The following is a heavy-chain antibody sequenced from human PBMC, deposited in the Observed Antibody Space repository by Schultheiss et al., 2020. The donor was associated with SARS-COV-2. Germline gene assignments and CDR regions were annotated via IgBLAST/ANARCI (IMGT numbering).Heavy chain of an antibody. CDR2: ISAYNGNT. CDR3: AREALGYYDSSGQTEYFQH. J-gene: IGHJ1*01. V-gene: IGHV1-18*01. CDR1: GFTFSSYA. Sequence: GGSLRLSCAASGFTFSSYAISWVRQAPGQGLEWMGWISAYNGNTNYAQKLQGRVTMTRDTSITTACMELSRLRSDDTAVYYCAREALGYYDSSGQTEYFQHWGQGTLVTVSS. D-gene: IGHD3-22*01.